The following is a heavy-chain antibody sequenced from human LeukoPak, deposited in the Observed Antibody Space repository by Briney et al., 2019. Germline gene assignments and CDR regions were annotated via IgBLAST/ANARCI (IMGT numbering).Heavy chain of an antibody. CDR1: GGSISSGGYY. J-gene: IGHJ4*02. D-gene: IGHD5-12*01. Sequence: SETLSLTCTVSGGSISSGGYYWSWIRQHPGKGLEWIGYIYYSGSTYYNPSLKSRVTISVDTSKNQFSLKLSSVTAADTAVYYCARAAGYSGYRGHRFDYWGQGTLVTVSS. CDR3: ARAAGYSGYRGHRFDY. CDR2: IYYSGST. V-gene: IGHV4-31*03.